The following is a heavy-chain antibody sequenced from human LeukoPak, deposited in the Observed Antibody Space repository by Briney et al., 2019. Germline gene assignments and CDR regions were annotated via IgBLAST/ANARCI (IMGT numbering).Heavy chain of an antibody. Sequence: PSETLSLTCTVSGGSISSYYWSWIRQPPGKGLEWIGYIYYSGGTNYNPSLKSRVTISVDTSKNQFSLKLSSVTAADTAVYYCAGSDSSGYSLMEHWGQGTLVTVSS. J-gene: IGHJ1*01. CDR1: GGSISSYY. CDR3: AGSDSSGYSLMEH. D-gene: IGHD3-22*01. CDR2: IYYSGGT. V-gene: IGHV4-59*01.